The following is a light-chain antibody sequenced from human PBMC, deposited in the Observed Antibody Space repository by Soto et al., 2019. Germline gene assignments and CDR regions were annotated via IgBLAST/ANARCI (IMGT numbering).Light chain of an antibody. V-gene: IGLV2-14*03. CDR3: SSYGASATL. J-gene: IGLJ3*02. CDR1: SSDIGSYNY. CDR2: DVS. Sequence: QSALTQPASLSGSPGQSITITCTGTSSDIGSYNYVSWYQQHPAKAPKLLIFDVSYQPSGISDRFSGSKSGNTASLTISGLQPEDEADYYCSSYGASATLFGGGTKLTVL.